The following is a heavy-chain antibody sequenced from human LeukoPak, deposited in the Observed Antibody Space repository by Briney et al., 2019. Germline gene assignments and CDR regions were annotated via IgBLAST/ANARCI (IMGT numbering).Heavy chain of an antibody. CDR1: GGSISSYY. CDR2: IYYSGST. Sequence: PSETLSFTCTVSGGSISSYYWSWIRQPPGKGLEWIGYIYYSGSTNYNPSLKSRVTISVDTSKNQFSLKLSSVTAADTAVYYCARAIGPIVVVPAALLGGWFDPWGQGTLVTVSS. J-gene: IGHJ5*02. CDR3: ARAIGPIVVVPAALLGGWFDP. D-gene: IGHD2-2*01. V-gene: IGHV4-59*01.